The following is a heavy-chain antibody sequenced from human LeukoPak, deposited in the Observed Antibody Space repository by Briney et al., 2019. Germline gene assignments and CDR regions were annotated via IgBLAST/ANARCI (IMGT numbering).Heavy chain of an antibody. Sequence: SVKVSCKASGGTFSSYAISWVRQAPGQGLEWMGRIIPIFGTANYAQKFQGRVTITTDESTSTAYTELSSLRSEDTAVYYCARAMLIRRSVFDYWGQGTLVTVSS. J-gene: IGHJ4*02. CDR2: IIPIFGTA. CDR1: GGTFSSYA. CDR3: ARAMLIRRSVFDY. V-gene: IGHV1-69*05. D-gene: IGHD2-21*01.